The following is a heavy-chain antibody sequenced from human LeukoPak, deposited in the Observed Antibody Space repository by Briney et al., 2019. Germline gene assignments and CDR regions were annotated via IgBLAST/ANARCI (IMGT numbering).Heavy chain of an antibody. V-gene: IGHV3-15*01. Sequence: PGGSLRLSCAASGFTFTNAWMYWVRQAPGKGLEWVGRFKSTTDGGTTDYAAPVKGRFTISRDDSTNTLYLQMNSLKTEDTAVYYCTTPGSGYYYFDCWGQGTLVTVSS. D-gene: IGHD3-22*01. J-gene: IGHJ4*02. CDR2: FKSTTDGGTT. CDR1: GFTFTNAW. CDR3: TTPGSGYYYFDC.